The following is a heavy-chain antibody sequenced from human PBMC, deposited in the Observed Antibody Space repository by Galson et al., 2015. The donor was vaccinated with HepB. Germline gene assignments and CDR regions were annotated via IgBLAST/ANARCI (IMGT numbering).Heavy chain of an antibody. Sequence: SLRLSCAASGFTSSSYSMNWVRQAPGKGLEWVSSISSSSSYIYYADSVKGRFTISRDNAKNSLYLQMNSLRAEDTAVYYCASLEWLVPFDPWGQGTLVTVSS. J-gene: IGHJ5*02. CDR2: ISSSSSYI. CDR3: ASLEWLVPFDP. V-gene: IGHV3-21*01. D-gene: IGHD6-19*01. CDR1: GFTSSSYS.